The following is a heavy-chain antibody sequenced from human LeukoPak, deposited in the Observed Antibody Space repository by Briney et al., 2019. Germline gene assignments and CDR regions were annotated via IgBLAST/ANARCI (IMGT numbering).Heavy chain of an antibody. V-gene: IGHV3-7*03. CDR2: IKTDASEK. CDR3: ARDRGAGYDAFDI. Sequence: PGGSLRLSCAASGFTFTMFGMNWVRQAPGKGLGWEANIKTDASEKYYADSVKGRFTISRDKAKNSLYLQMNSLRAEDTAVYYCARDRGAGYDAFDIWGQGTMVTVSS. CDR1: GFTFTMFG. D-gene: IGHD1-26*01. J-gene: IGHJ3*02.